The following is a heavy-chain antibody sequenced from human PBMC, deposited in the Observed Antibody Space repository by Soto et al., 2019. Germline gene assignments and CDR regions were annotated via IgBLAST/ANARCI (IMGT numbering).Heavy chain of an antibody. J-gene: IGHJ6*02. V-gene: IGHV4-4*02. Sequence: PSETLSLTCAVSGGSISSSNWWSWVRQPPGKGLEWIGEIYHSGSTNYNPSLKSRVTISVDKSKNQFSLKLSSVTAADTAVYYSASWGGSSWYAVYYYYGMDVWGQGTTVTVSS. D-gene: IGHD6-13*01. CDR1: GGSISSSNW. CDR3: ASWGGSSWYAVYYYYGMDV. CDR2: IYHSGST.